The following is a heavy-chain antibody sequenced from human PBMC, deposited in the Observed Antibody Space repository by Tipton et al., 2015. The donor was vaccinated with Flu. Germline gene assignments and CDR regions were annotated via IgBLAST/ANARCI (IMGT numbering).Heavy chain of an antibody. J-gene: IGHJ4*02. CDR3: ATYYYGSGTQSAFDY. CDR1: GGSTSSGSYY. D-gene: IGHD3-10*01. V-gene: IGHV4-61*01. Sequence: TLSLTCTVSGGSTSSGSYYWSWIRQPPGKGLEWIGYIYHSGSTNYNPSLKSRVTISVDTSKNQFSLKLSSVTAADTAVYYCATYYYGSGTQSAFDYWGQGTRVTVSS. CDR2: IYHSGST.